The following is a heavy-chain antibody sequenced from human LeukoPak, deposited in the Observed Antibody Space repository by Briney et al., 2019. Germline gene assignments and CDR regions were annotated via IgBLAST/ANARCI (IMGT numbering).Heavy chain of an antibody. CDR2: INHSGST. Sequence: SETLSLTCAVYGGSFSGYYSSWIRQPPGKGQEWIGEINHSGSTNYNPSLKSRVTISVDTSKNQFSLKLSSVTAADTAVYYCARGRGYYDSSGLDYWGQGTLVTVSS. CDR3: ARGRGYYDSSGLDY. J-gene: IGHJ4*02. V-gene: IGHV4-34*01. CDR1: GGSFSGYY. D-gene: IGHD3-22*01.